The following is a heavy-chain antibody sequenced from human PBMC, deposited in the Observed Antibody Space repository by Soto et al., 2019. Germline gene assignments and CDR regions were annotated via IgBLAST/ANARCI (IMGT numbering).Heavy chain of an antibody. V-gene: IGHV3-21*01. Sequence: EVQLVESGGCLDKPGGSLRLSCAASGFTFSSYSMNCVRQAPGKGPECVSSIISSSSYIYYADSVKGRLTISRDNAKNSLYLQMNSLRTEYTAVYYCARDLMFWTAYYDFCSGYLNDAFDIWGQGTMVPVSS. CDR2: IISSSSYI. J-gene: IGHJ3*02. CDR3: ARDLMFWTAYYDFCSGYLNDAFDI. CDR1: GFTFSSYS. D-gene: IGHD3-3*01.